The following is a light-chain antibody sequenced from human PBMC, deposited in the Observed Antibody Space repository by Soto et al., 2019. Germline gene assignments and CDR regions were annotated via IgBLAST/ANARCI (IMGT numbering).Light chain of an antibody. CDR1: QRVSSN. V-gene: IGKV3-20*01. CDR2: GAS. CDR3: HQYGSSPWT. J-gene: IGKJ1*01. Sequence: EIGMTQSPATLSVSPGETATLSCRASQRVSSNLAWYQQKPGQAPRLLIYGASSRATGIPDRFSGSGSGTDFTLTISRLEPEDFAVYYCHQYGSSPWTFGQGTKVDIK.